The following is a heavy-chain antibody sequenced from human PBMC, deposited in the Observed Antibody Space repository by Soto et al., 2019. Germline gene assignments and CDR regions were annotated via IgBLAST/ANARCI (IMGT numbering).Heavy chain of an antibody. CDR1: GYTFTSYA. Sequence: QVQLVQSGDEVKKPGASVKVSCKASGYTFTSYAMHWVRQAPGQRLEWMGWINAGNGNTKYSQKFQGRVTITRDTSASTAYMELSSLRSEDTAVYYCARTYPVYGSGISYSFDYWGQGTLVTVSS. CDR2: INAGNGNT. D-gene: IGHD3-10*01. J-gene: IGHJ4*02. CDR3: ARTYPVYGSGISYSFDY. V-gene: IGHV1-3*01.